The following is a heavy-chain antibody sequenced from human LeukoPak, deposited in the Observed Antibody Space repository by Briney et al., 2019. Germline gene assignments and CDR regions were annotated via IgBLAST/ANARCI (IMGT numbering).Heavy chain of an antibody. D-gene: IGHD3-9*01. V-gene: IGHV3-21*01. CDR2: ISSSSSYI. CDR1: GFTFSSYS. CDR3: ARRHYDILTGHGGSWFDP. J-gene: IGHJ5*02. Sequence: PGGSLRLSCAASGFTFSSYSMNWVRQAPGKGLEWVSSISSSSSYIYYADSVKGRFTISRDNAKNSLYLQMNSLRAEDTAVYYCARRHYDILTGHGGSWFDPWGQGTLVTVSS.